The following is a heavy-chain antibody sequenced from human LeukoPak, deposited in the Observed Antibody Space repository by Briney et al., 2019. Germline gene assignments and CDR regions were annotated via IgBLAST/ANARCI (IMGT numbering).Heavy chain of an antibody. J-gene: IGHJ4*02. D-gene: IGHD3-22*01. CDR1: GFTFSSYA. V-gene: IGHV3-23*01. CDR3: ARHYDSSGYYFCY. Sequence: GGSLRLSCAASGFTFSSYAMSWVRQAPGKGLEWVSAISGSGGSTYYADSVKGRFTISRDNSKNTLYLQMNSLRAEDTAVYYCARHYDSSGYYFCYWGQGTLVTVSS. CDR2: ISGSGGST.